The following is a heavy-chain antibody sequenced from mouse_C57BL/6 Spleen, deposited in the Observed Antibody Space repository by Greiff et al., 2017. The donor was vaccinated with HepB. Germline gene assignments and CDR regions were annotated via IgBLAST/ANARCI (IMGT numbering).Heavy chain of an antibody. D-gene: IGHD2-3*01. CDR3: TSDGYYPAWFAY. V-gene: IGHV6-3*01. J-gene: IGHJ3*01. CDR2: IRLKSDNYAT. Sequence: EVQLVESGGGLVQPGGSMKLSCVASGFTFSNYWMNWVRQSPEKGLEWVAQIRLKSDNYATHYAESVKGRFTISRDDSKSSVYLQMNNLRAEDTGIYYCTSDGYYPAWFAYWGQGTLVTVSA. CDR1: GFTFSNYW.